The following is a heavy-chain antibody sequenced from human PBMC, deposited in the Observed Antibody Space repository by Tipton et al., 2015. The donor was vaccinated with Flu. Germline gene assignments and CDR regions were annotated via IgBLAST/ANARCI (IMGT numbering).Heavy chain of an antibody. D-gene: IGHD4-11*01. CDR2: IYSSGST. V-gene: IGHV4-39*01. J-gene: IGHJ5*02. Sequence: GLVKPSETLSLTCTVSGGSITSSNYYWAWIRQPPGKGLEWIGNIYSSGSTYYNLSLKSRVTISADTSQNQFSLKLTSVSAADTAVYYCARDYSNYVSDPKNWFDPWGQGILVTVSS. CDR3: ARDYSNYVSDPKNWFDP. CDR1: GGSITSSNYY.